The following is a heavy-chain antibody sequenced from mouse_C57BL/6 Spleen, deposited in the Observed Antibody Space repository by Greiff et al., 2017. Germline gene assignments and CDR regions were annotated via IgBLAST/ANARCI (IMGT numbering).Heavy chain of an antibody. CDR3: AGGGDYDGVAY. Sequence: QVQLKQSGAELARPGASVKLSCKASGYTFTSYGISWVKQRTGQGLEWIGEIYPRSGNTYYNEKFKGKATLTADKSSSTAYMELRSLTSEDSAVYFCAGGGDYDGVAYWGQGTLVTVSA. J-gene: IGHJ3*01. D-gene: IGHD2-4*01. V-gene: IGHV1-81*01. CDR1: GYTFTSYG. CDR2: IYPRSGNT.